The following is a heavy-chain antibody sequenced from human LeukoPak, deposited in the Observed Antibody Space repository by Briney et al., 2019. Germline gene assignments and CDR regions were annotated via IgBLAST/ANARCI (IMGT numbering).Heavy chain of an antibody. V-gene: IGHV1-46*01. CDR1: GYTFTTYY. Sequence: ASVKVSCKASGYTFTTYYIHWVRQAPGQGLEWMGIIHPRSGSAASAQKFQGRLTMTRDTTTSTVYMELSSLTSEDTAVYYCARDSDSSSLADPWGQGTLVTVS. D-gene: IGHD6-6*01. J-gene: IGHJ5*02. CDR3: ARDSDSSSLADP. CDR2: IHPRSGSA.